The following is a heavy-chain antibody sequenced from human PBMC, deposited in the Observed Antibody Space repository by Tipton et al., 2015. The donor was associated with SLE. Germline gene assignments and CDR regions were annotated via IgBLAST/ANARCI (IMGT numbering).Heavy chain of an antibody. V-gene: IGHV4-61*01. Sequence: TLSLTCTVSGGSISSSSYYWSWTRQPPGKGLEGIGYIYYSGSTTYNPSLKSRVTISVDTSKNQFSLKLSSVTAADPAVYYCARVPVGEGSFGILGQGTMLAVSA. CDR1: GGSISSSSYY. CDR2: IYYSGST. D-gene: IGHD1-26*01. CDR3: ARVPVGEGSFGI. J-gene: IGHJ3*02.